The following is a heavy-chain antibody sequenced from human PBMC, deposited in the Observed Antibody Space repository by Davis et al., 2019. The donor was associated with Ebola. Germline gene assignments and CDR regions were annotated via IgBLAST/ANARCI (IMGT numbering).Heavy chain of an antibody. CDR1: GFTFSSYA. Sequence: PGGSLRLSCAASGFTFSSYAMSWVRQAPGKGLEWVSAISGSGGSTYYADSVKGRFTISRDNSKNTLYLQMNSLRAEDTAVYYCARDPSATVVTHPYDYWGQGTLVTVSS. D-gene: IGHD4-23*01. V-gene: IGHV3-23*01. CDR2: ISGSGGST. CDR3: ARDPSATVVTHPYDY. J-gene: IGHJ4*02.